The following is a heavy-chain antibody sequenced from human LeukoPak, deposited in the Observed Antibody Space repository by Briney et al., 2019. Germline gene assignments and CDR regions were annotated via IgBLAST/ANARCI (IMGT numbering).Heavy chain of an antibody. D-gene: IGHD3-22*01. Sequence: PSETLSLTCTVSGGSISSYYWSWIRQPAGKGLEWIGRIYTSGGTNYNPSLKSRVTMSVDTSKNQFSLKLSSVTAADTAVYYCARCSSGYGTNWFDPWGQGTLVTVSS. V-gene: IGHV4-4*07. J-gene: IGHJ5*02. CDR3: ARCSSGYGTNWFDP. CDR2: IYTSGGT. CDR1: GGSISSYY.